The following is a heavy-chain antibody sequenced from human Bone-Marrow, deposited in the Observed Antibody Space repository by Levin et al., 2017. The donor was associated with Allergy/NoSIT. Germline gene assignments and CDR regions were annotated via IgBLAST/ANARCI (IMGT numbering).Heavy chain of an antibody. D-gene: IGHD3-22*01. Sequence: GESLKISCKASGYTFRDYWIGWVRQMPGKGLEWMGIIGPDNSDTRYSPPFEGQVTISVDKSISTAYLQWSSLKASDIAMYYCVRLVSGAYYYVFYWGQGTLVTVSS. CDR3: VRLVSGAYYYVFY. J-gene: IGHJ4*02. CDR1: GYTFRDYW. V-gene: IGHV5-51*01. CDR2: IGPDNSDT.